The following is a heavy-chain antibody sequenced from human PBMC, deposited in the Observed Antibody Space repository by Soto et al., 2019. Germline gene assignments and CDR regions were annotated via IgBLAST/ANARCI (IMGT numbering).Heavy chain of an antibody. J-gene: IGHJ3*02. Sequence: GGSLRLSCAASGFAFSSYAMHWVRQAPGKGLEWVAVISFDERQTSYAEFVKGRYTISRDNSKNTLYLHLNSLTADDTAMFYCARDRVDYGNAFEIWGQGTMVTVSS. CDR2: ISFDERQT. CDR1: GFAFSSYA. CDR3: ARDRVDYGNAFEI. V-gene: IGHV3-30-3*01. D-gene: IGHD4-4*01.